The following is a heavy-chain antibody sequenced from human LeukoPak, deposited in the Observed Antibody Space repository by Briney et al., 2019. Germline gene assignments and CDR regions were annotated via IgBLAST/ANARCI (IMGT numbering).Heavy chain of an antibody. CDR3: AREIGGYTYGYVPRGVSYYFDY. CDR1: GDSISSGDYY. CDR2: ISSSGST. V-gene: IGHV4-61*02. Sequence: PSQTLSLTCTVSGDSISSGDYYWSWIRQPAGKGLEWIRRISSSGSTNYNPSLKSRVTISVDTSKNQFSLKLSSVTAADTAVYYCAREIGGYTYGYVPRGVSYYFDYWGQGALVTVSS. D-gene: IGHD5-18*01. J-gene: IGHJ4*02.